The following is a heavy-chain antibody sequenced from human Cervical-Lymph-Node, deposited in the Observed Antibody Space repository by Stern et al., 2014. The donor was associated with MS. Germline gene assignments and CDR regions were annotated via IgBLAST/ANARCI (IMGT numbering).Heavy chain of an antibody. CDR1: GASISSSY. CDR2: IYYSGIT. CDR3: AKWGTGGYGHFDY. V-gene: IGHV4-59*01. Sequence: VQLLESGPGLVKPSETLSLTCTVSGASISSSYWSWIRQPPGKGPEWIAYIYYSGITNYNPSLRSRVTISVDMAKNQFSLKVTSVTAADTAVYYCAKWGTGGYGHFDYWGQGILVTGSS. D-gene: IGHD3-16*01. J-gene: IGHJ4*02.